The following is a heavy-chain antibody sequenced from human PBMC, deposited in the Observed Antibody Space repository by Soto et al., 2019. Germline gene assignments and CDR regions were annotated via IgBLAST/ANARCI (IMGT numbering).Heavy chain of an antibody. CDR1: GGSISSSNW. CDR3: ARGGDYDILTGYYTPQQYYFDY. J-gene: IGHJ4*02. V-gene: IGHV4-4*02. Sequence: LSLTCAVSGGSISSSNWWSWVRQPPGKGLEWIGEIYHSGSTNYNPSLKSRVTISVDKSKNQFSLKLSSVTAADTAVYYCARGGDYDILTGYYTPQQYYFDYWGQGTLVTVSS. D-gene: IGHD3-9*01. CDR2: IYHSGST.